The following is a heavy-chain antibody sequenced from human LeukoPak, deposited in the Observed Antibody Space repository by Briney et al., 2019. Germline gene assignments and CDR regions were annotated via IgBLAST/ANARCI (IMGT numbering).Heavy chain of an antibody. CDR1: GFTFSSYE. V-gene: IGHV3-48*03. CDR2: ISSSGSTI. Sequence: GGSLRLSCAASGFTFSSYEMNWVRQAPGKGLEWVSYISSSGSTIYYADSVKGRLTISRDNAKNSLYLQMNSLRAEDTAVYYCAELGITMIGGVWGKGTTVTISS. D-gene: IGHD3-10*02. J-gene: IGHJ6*04. CDR3: AELGITMIGGV.